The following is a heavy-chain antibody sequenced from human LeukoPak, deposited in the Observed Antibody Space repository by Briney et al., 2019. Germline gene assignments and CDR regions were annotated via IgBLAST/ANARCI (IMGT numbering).Heavy chain of an antibody. CDR2: IYYSGST. CDR3: ARLRCSSTSCYARFAAFDI. D-gene: IGHD2-2*01. Sequence: SETLSLTCTVSGGSISSYYWSWIRQPPGKGLEWIGYIYYSGSTNYNPSLKSRVTISVDTSKNQFSLKLSSVTAADTAVYYCARLRCSSTSCYARFAAFDIWGQGTMVNVSS. CDR1: GGSISSYY. J-gene: IGHJ3*02. V-gene: IGHV4-59*08.